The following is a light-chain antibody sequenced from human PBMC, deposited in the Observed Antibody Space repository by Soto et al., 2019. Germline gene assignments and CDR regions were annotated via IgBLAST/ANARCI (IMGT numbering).Light chain of an antibody. CDR1: QSVSSNY. Sequence: EVVLTQSPGTLSLSPGERATLSCRASQSVSSNYLAWYQQKPGQAPRLLIYDASNRATGIPDRFSGSGSGTYFTLTISRLESEDVAVYYCQQYGRSPGFFTFGPGTKVDIK. J-gene: IGKJ3*01. CDR2: DAS. V-gene: IGKV3-20*01. CDR3: QQYGRSPGFFT.